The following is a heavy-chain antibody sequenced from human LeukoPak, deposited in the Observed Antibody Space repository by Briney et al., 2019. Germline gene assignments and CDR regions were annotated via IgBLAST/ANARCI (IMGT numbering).Heavy chain of an antibody. CDR1: GFTFDDYA. Sequence: GRSLRLSCAASGFTFDDYAMHWVRQAPWKGLEWVSGISWNSGSIGYADSVKGRFTISRDNAKNSLYLQMNSLRAEDTALYYCAKDIQRFKWFGELFWNAFDIWGQGTMVTVSS. CDR2: ISWNSGSI. CDR3: AKDIQRFKWFGELFWNAFDI. D-gene: IGHD3-10*01. V-gene: IGHV3-9*01. J-gene: IGHJ3*02.